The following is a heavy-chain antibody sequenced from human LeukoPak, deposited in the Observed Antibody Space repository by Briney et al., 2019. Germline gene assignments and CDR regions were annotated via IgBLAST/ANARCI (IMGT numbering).Heavy chain of an antibody. D-gene: IGHD1-26*01. J-gene: IGHJ6*02. CDR1: GGSFSGYY. Sequence: PSETLSLTCAVYGGSFSGYYWSWIRQPPGKGLEWIGEINHSGSTNYNPSLKSRVTISVDTSKNQFSLKLSSVTAADTAVYYCARLVGASHHYYYYGMDVWGQGTTVTVSS. CDR3: ARLVGASHHYYYYGMDV. CDR2: INHSGST. V-gene: IGHV4-34*01.